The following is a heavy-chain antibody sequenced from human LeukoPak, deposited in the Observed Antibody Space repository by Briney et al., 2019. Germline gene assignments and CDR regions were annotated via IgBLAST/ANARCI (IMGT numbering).Heavy chain of an antibody. Sequence: PGGSLRLSCAASGFTFSSYAMSWVRQAPGKGLELVSAISGSGGSTYYADSVKGRFTISRDNSKNTLYLQMNSPRAEATAVYYCAKHIRWLHYYYGMDVWGQGTTVTVSS. CDR3: AKHIRWLHYYYGMDV. J-gene: IGHJ6*02. D-gene: IGHD2-21*01. CDR2: ISGSGGST. CDR1: GFTFSSYA. V-gene: IGHV3-23*01.